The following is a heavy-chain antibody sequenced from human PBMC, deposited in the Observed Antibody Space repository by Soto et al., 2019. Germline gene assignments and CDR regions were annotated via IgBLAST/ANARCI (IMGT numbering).Heavy chain of an antibody. Sequence: EVQLVESGGGLVKPGGSLRLSCAASGFNFSSYSMNWVRQAPGKGLEWVSYISSSSSNIYYADSVKGRFTISRDNAKNSLYLQRNSLRAEDTGVYYCGGGGGYSGYDPFDYRGQGTLVTVST. CDR3: GGGGGYSGYDPFDY. V-gene: IGHV3-21*01. D-gene: IGHD5-12*01. CDR1: GFNFSSYS. J-gene: IGHJ4*02. CDR2: ISSSSSNI.